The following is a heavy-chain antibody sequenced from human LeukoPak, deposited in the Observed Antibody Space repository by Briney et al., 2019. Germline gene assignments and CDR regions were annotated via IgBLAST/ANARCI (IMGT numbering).Heavy chain of an antibody. CDR1: GFTFSNAW. Sequence: GGSLRLSCAASGFTFSNAWMSWVRQAPGKGLEWVGRVKSGTDGGTIDYAAPVKGRFTISRDDSESTLYLHMNSLKTEDSAVYYCATGSGHKNDNWGQGTLVTVSS. CDR2: VKSGTDGGTI. V-gene: IGHV3-15*01. J-gene: IGHJ4*02. D-gene: IGHD6-19*01. CDR3: ATGSGHKNDN.